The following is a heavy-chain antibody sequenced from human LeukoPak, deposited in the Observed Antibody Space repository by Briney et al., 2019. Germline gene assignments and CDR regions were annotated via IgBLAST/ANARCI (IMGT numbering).Heavy chain of an antibody. J-gene: IGHJ3*02. CDR1: GFTFSSYE. D-gene: IGHD3-22*01. CDR2: ISSSGTTI. Sequence: GGALRLSCAASGFTFSSYEMNSVRQAPGRGVEWVSYISSSGTTIYNEDSVKGRFAISRDNAKNPLYLQMNSLRAEDTAVYYCAREGYYDSSGYLSYDAFDIWGQGTMVTVSS. CDR3: AREGYYDSSGYLSYDAFDI. V-gene: IGHV3-48*03.